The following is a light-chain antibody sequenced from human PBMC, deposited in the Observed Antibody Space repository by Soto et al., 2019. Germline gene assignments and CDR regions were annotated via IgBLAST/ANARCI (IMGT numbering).Light chain of an antibody. Sequence: DIQGTQSPSSLSASVGYRVTITCRTSQSIGNYLNWYQQKPGKAPNVLIYAASSLQSGVPSRFSGSGSGTEFTLTISSLQPEDFATYYCQQSYSSPRTFGQGTKVEIK. CDR2: AAS. J-gene: IGKJ1*01. V-gene: IGKV1-39*01. CDR3: QQSYSSPRT. CDR1: QSIGNY.